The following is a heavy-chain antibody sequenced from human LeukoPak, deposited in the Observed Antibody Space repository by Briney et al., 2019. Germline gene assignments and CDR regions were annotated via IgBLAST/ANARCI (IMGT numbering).Heavy chain of an antibody. CDR3: GRQIDGYVYFDY. D-gene: IGHD5-18*01. Sequence: SETLSLTCTVSGGSISSNYWSWIRQPPGKGLEWIGWIYYSGSTTYNPSLKSRVTMSLDTSKTQFSLKLSSVTAADTAVYFCGRQIDGYVYFDYWGQGALVTVS. V-gene: IGHV4-59*08. CDR2: IYYSGST. CDR1: GGSISSNY. J-gene: IGHJ4*02.